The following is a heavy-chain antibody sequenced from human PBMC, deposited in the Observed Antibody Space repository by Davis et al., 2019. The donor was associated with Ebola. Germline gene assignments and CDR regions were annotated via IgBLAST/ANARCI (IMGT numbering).Heavy chain of an antibody. D-gene: IGHD4/OR15-4a*01. CDR3: ARAPKVPNEYYFDH. Sequence: ASVKVSCKASGYTFTSYGMSWVRQAPGQGLEWMGWISAYNGNTNYAQKVQGRVTMTTDTSTSTAYLDLRSLRSDDTAVYYCARAPKVPNEYYFDHWGQGTRVTVSS. J-gene: IGHJ4*02. V-gene: IGHV1-18*01. CDR1: GYTFTSYG. CDR2: ISAYNGNT.